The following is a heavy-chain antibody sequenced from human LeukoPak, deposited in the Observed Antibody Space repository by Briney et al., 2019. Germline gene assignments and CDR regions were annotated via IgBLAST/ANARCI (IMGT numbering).Heavy chain of an antibody. CDR2: IYHSGST. V-gene: IGHV4-30-2*01. CDR3: ARDLSDRRSADYYYYYMDV. J-gene: IGHJ6*03. CDR1: GGSISSGGDS. D-gene: IGHD3-22*01. Sequence: SETLSLTCAVSGGSISSGGDSWSWIRQPPGKGLEWIGYIYHSGSTYYNPSLKSRVTISVDRSKNQFSLKLSSVTAADTAVYYCARDLSDRRSADYYYYYMDVWGKGTTVTVSS.